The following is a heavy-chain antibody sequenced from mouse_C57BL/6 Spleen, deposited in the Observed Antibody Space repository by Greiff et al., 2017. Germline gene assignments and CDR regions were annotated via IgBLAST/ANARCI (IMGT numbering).Heavy chain of an antibody. V-gene: IGHV5-9-1*02. CDR3: TRSITTVVANYVDY. D-gene: IGHD1-1*01. Sequence: EVKVEESGEGLVKPGGSLKLSCAASGFTFSSYAMSWVRQTPEKRLEWVAYISSGGDYIYYADTVKGRFTISRDNARNTLYLQMSSLKSEDTAMYYCTRSITTVVANYVDYWGQGTTLTVSS. J-gene: IGHJ2*01. CDR2: ISSGGDYI. CDR1: GFTFSSYA.